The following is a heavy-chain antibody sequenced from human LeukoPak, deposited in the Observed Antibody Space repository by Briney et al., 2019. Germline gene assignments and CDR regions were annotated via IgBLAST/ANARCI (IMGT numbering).Heavy chain of an antibody. D-gene: IGHD3-10*01. CDR2: IKSKTDGGTT. V-gene: IGHV3-15*01. Sequence: GGSLRLSCAASGFTFSNAWMSWVRQAPGKGLEWVGRIKSKTDGGTTDYAAPVEGRFTISRDDSKNTLYLQMNSLKTEDTAVYYCTTGSWGVRLPHFDYWGQGTLVTVSS. J-gene: IGHJ4*02. CDR1: GFTFSNAW. CDR3: TTGSWGVRLPHFDY.